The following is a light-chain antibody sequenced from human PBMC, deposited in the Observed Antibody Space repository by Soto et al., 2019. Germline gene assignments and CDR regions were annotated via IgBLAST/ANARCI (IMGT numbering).Light chain of an antibody. J-gene: IGKJ5*01. CDR1: QSVSSD. V-gene: IGKV3-11*01. CDR2: DAS. CDR3: QKHNNWPPIT. Sequence: IVSTQSPATLCLSPVERATLSCRARQSVSSDLAWYQQKPGQAPRLLLYDASNRATGIPDTFSGSGSGTDFTLTISSLEPADFAVYYCQKHNNWPPITFGTGTKLDIK.